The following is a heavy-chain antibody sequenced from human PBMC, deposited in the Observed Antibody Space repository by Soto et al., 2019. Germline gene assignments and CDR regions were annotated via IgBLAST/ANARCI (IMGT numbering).Heavy chain of an antibody. V-gene: IGHV4-39*01. J-gene: IGHJ4*02. CDR1: GGSISSSSYY. Sequence: QLQLQESGPGLVKPSETLSLTCTVSGGSISSSSYYWGWIRQPPGKGLEWIGSIYYSGSTYYNPSLNSPATISVDTSKNQFSLKLSSVTAADTAVYYCARHTPAISISDHWGQGTLVTVSS. D-gene: IGHD2-15*01. CDR3: ARHTPAISISDH. CDR2: IYYSGST.